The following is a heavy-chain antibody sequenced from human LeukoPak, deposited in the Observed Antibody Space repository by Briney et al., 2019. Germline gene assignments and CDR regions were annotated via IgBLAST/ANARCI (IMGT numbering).Heavy chain of an antibody. D-gene: IGHD1-1*01. CDR1: GGSISSFY. CDR3: ARVTRYYGMDV. V-gene: IGHV4-59*01. CDR2: IYYSGST. J-gene: IGHJ6*02. Sequence: PSETLSLTCTVSGGSISSFYWSWLRQPPGKGLEWIGYIYYSGSTNYNPSLKSRVTISVDTSKNQFSLKLSSVTAADTAVYYCARVTRYYGMDVWGQGTTVTVSS.